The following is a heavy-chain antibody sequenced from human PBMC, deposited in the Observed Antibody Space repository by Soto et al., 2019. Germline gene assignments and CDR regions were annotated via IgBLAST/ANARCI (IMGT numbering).Heavy chain of an antibody. J-gene: IGHJ5*01. Sequence: EVQLLESGGGLVQPGGSLRLSCAASGFTFSSYAMSWVRQAPGQGLEWVSAISGSGGTTYYADSVKGRFTISRDNSENTPYLQMNSLRAEDMAVYYCAKDRGYSGYDNWFDSWGQGTLVTVSS. V-gene: IGHV3-23*01. CDR1: GFTFSSYA. D-gene: IGHD5-12*01. CDR3: AKDRGYSGYDNWFDS. CDR2: ISGSGGTT.